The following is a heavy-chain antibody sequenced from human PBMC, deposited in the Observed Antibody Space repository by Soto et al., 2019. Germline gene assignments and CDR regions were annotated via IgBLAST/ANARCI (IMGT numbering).Heavy chain of an antibody. D-gene: IGHD4-17*01. V-gene: IGHV3-30*18. CDR1: GFTFSSYG. CDR3: AKGISVNGDYFRLGFDY. Sequence: GGSLRLSCAASGFTFSSYGMHWVRQAPGKGLEWVAVISYDGSNKYYADSVKGRFTISRDNSKNTLYLQMNSLRAEDTAVYYCAKGISVNGDYFRLGFDYWGQGTLVTVSS. CDR2: ISYDGSNK. J-gene: IGHJ4*02.